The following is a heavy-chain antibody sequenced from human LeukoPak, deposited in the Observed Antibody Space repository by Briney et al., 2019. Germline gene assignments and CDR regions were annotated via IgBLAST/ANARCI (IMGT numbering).Heavy chain of an antibody. CDR2: IYYSGST. CDR3: ARAEGDFWSGYRRHNWFDP. V-gene: IGHV4-59*01. Sequence: SETLSLTCTVSGGSISSYYWSWIRQPPGKGLEWMGNIYYSGSTNYNPSLKSRVTISVDTSTNQFSLKLSSVTAADTAVYYCARAEGDFWSGYRRHNWFDPWGQGTLVTVSS. J-gene: IGHJ5*02. CDR1: GGSISSYY. D-gene: IGHD3-3*01.